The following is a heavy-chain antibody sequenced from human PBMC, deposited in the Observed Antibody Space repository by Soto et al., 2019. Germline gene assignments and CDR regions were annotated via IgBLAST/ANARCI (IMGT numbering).Heavy chain of an antibody. J-gene: IGHJ4*02. D-gene: IGHD2-15*01. CDR3: TRECGGGSCPRFDY. V-gene: IGHV3-49*03. Sequence: GGSLRLSCTASGFTFGDYAMSWFRQAPGKGLEWVGFIRSKAYGGTTEYAASVKGRFTISRDDSKSIAYLQMNSLKTEDTAVYYCTRECGGGSCPRFDYWGQGTLVTVSS. CDR2: IRSKAYGGTT. CDR1: GFTFGDYA.